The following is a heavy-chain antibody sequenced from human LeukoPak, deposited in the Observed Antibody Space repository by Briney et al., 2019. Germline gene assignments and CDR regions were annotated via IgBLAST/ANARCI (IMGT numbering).Heavy chain of an antibody. Sequence: PSETLSLTCTVSGGSISSSRYYWGWIRQPPGKGLEWIGSIYYSGSTYYNPSLKSRVTISVDTSKNQFSLKLSSVTAADTAVYSCARYLVGPLVGSYYSHYMDVWGKGTTVTISS. CDR1: GGSISSSRYY. V-gene: IGHV4-39*07. CDR2: IYYSGST. J-gene: IGHJ6*03. D-gene: IGHD2-2*01. CDR3: ARYLVGPLVGSYYSHYMDV.